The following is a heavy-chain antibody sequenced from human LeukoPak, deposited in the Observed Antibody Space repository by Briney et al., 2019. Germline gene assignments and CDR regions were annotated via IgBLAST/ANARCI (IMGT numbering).Heavy chain of an antibody. J-gene: IGHJ6*02. CDR3: ARARGGSPPDYYYYGMDV. Sequence: PSETLSLTCAVYGGSFSGYYWSWIRQPPGKGLEWIGEINHSGSTNYNPSLKSRVTISVDTSKNQFSLKLSSATAADTAVYYCARARGGSPPDYYYYGMDVWGQGTTVTVSS. CDR1: GGSFSGYY. D-gene: IGHD2-15*01. V-gene: IGHV4-34*01. CDR2: INHSGST.